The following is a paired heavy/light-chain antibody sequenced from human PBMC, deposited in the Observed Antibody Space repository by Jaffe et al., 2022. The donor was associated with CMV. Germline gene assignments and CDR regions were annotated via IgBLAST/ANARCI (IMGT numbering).Light chain of an antibody. J-gene: IGKJ3*01. CDR3: QQYNNWPL. Sequence: EIVMTQSPATLSVSPGERVTLSCRASQSVSGNLAWYQQKPGQAPRLLIYGASTRATGIPVRFSGSGSGTEFTLTISSLQSEDFAVYYCQQYNNWPLFGPGTKVDLK. CDR1: QSVSGN. CDR2: GAS. V-gene: IGKV3-15*01.
Heavy chain of an antibody. CDR3: VKGYRWLGDKSDDAFDI. V-gene: IGHV3-64D*06. D-gene: IGHD5-12*01. CDR2: IKSNGGGT. CDR1: GFTFETYA. J-gene: IGHJ3*02. Sequence: EVHLVESGGGLVQPGGSLRLSCSASGFTFETYAMHWVRQAPGKGLEYVSGIKSNGGGTYYADSVKGRFTISRDNSKYTLYLQMSSLIPEDTAVYYCVKGYRWLGDKSDDAFDIWGQGTMVTVSS.